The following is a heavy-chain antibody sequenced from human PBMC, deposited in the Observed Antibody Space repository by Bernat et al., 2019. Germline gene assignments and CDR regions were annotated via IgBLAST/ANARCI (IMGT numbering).Heavy chain of an antibody. D-gene: IGHD6-13*01. CDR1: GYSFTSYW. CDR2: IYPGDSDT. J-gene: IGHJ2*01. CDR3: ARRPSSSSWYFNWYFDL. V-gene: IGHV5-51*01. Sequence: EVQLVQSGAEVKKPGESLKISCKGSGYSFTSYWIGWVRQMPGKGLEWMGIIYPGDSDTRYSPSFQGQVTISADKSISTAYLLWSSLKASDTAMYYCARRPSSSSWYFNWYFDLWGRGTLVTVSS.